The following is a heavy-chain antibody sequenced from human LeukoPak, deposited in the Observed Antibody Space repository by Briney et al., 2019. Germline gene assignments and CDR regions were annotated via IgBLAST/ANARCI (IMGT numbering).Heavy chain of an antibody. CDR2: ISSSSSTI. Sequence: GGSLRLSCAASGFTFSSYSMNWVRQAPGKGLEWVSYISSSSSTIYYADSVKGRFTISRDNSKNTLYLQMNSLRAEDTAVYYCANQGDYDFWSGRDAFDIWGQGTMVTVSS. CDR1: GFTFSSYS. CDR3: ANQGDYDFWSGRDAFDI. J-gene: IGHJ3*02. D-gene: IGHD3-3*01. V-gene: IGHV3-48*01.